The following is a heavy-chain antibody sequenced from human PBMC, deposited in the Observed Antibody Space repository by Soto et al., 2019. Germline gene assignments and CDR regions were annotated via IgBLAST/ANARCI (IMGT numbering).Heavy chain of an antibody. CDR3: AHKPKDYDSSGFGY. D-gene: IGHD3-22*01. V-gene: IGHV2-5*02. Sequence: QITLKESGPTLVKPTQNLTLTCTLSGFSLITNGVGVGWIRQPPGKALEWLALIYWDEDKRYSTSLKRRLTITRATSKNQVVLTMTSMDPVDTATYYCAHKPKDYDSSGFGYWGQGTLVTVSS. CDR2: IYWDEDK. J-gene: IGHJ4*02. CDR1: GFSLITNGVG.